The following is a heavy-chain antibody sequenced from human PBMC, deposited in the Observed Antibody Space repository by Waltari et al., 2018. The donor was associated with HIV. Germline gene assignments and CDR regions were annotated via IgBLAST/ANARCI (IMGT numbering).Heavy chain of an antibody. CDR2: IKQDGGEK. V-gene: IGHV3-7*01. J-gene: IGHJ4*02. CDR1: GFTFSNYW. D-gene: IGHD3-16*01. CDR3: ARPGDYALKD. Sequence: EVQLVESGGGLVQPGGSLRLSCAVSGFTFSNYWMTWVRQAPGKGLECVANIKQDGGEKNYVYSVRCRFTISRDNDKNSLFLQMDSLRAEDTAVYYCARPGDYALKDWGQGTLVTVSS.